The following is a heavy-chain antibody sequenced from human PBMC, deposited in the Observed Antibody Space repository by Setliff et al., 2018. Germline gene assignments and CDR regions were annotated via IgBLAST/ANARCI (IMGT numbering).Heavy chain of an antibody. V-gene: IGHV1-2*02. CDR1: GYTFTGYY. J-gene: IGHJ5*01. D-gene: IGHD6-13*01. CDR3: SRGRRGSTWTSDS. Sequence: ASVKVSCKASGYTFTGYYMHWVRQAPGQGLEWMGWINPHGGGTTFAQKFQGRVTATTDTSITTTYLKLSGLNFDDTAVYYCSRGRRGSTWTSDSWGQGTLVTVSS. CDR2: INPHGGGT.